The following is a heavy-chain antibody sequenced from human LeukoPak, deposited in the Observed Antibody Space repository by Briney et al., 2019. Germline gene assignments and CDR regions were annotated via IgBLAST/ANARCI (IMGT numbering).Heavy chain of an antibody. D-gene: IGHD3-22*01. CDR1: GFTFSSYA. V-gene: IGHV3-30-3*01. CDR2: ISYDGSNK. J-gene: IGHJ3*02. Sequence: GGSLRLSCAASGFTFSSYAMHWVRQAPGKGLEWAAVISYDGSNKYYADSVKGRFTISRDNSKNTLYLQMNSLRAEDTAVYYCARGQYYYDSSGYYDAFDIWGQGTMVTVSS. CDR3: ARGQYYYDSSGYYDAFDI.